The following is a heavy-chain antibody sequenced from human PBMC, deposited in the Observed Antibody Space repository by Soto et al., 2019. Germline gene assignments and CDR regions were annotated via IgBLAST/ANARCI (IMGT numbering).Heavy chain of an antibody. V-gene: IGHV4-4*07. CDR3: ARDSVVRGVIYYYYGMDV. Sequence: KPSETLSLTCTVSGGSISSYYWSWIRQPAGKGLEWIGRIYNSGSTNYNPSLKSRVTMSVDTSKNQFSLKLSSVTAADTAVYYCARDSVVRGVIYYYYGMDVWGQGTTVTVSS. J-gene: IGHJ6*02. CDR1: GGSISSYY. CDR2: IYNSGST. D-gene: IGHD3-10*01.